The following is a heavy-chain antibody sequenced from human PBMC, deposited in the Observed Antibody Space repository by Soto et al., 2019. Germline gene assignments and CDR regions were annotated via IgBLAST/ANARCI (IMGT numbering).Heavy chain of an antibody. J-gene: IGHJ5*02. D-gene: IGHD3-10*01. V-gene: IGHV1-2*04. CDR3: ARSSGGYSKWFDP. Sequence: QVRLVQSGAEAKRPGASVKVSCKASGDSFSGYYIHWVRQAPGQGLEWMGWISLKSGSTNFAEKFRGWATVTRDTSTSTAYLEVTSLTFNDTAIYYCARSSGGYSKWFDPWGQGTLVTVFS. CDR1: GDSFSGYY. CDR2: ISLKSGST.